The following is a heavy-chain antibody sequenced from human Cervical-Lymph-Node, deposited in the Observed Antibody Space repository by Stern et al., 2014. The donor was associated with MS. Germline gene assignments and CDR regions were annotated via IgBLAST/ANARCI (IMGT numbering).Heavy chain of an antibody. CDR2: INQNESEK. J-gene: IGHJ4*02. V-gene: IGHV3-7*01. CDR1: GFTFSRYW. Sequence: EVQLVESGGGLVQPGGSRRLSCAASGFTFSRYWMSWVRQAPGKGLEWVANINQNESEKSYVASVDGRFTIARDNSKNSLFLQMNSLRGDDTAVYYCARDPPYFDYWAQGTLVTVSS. CDR3: ARDPPYFDY.